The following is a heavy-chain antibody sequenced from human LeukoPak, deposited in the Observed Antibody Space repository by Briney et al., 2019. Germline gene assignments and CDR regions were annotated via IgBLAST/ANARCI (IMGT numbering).Heavy chain of an antibody. V-gene: IGHV3-23*01. D-gene: IGHD3-10*01. CDR3: AKTLRITMVRGVIDWFDP. J-gene: IGHJ5*02. CDR2: ITGSGGST. CDR1: GFTFSSYA. Sequence: GGSLRLSCAASGFTFSSYAMSWVRQAPGKGLEWVSAITGSGGSTYYADSVKGRFTISRDNSKNTLYLQMNSLRAEDTAVYYCAKTLRITMVRGVIDWFDPWGQGTLVTVSS.